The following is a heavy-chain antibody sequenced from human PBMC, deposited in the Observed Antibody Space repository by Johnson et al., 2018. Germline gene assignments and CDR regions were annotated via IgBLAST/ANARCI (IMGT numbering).Heavy chain of an antibody. J-gene: IGHJ3*02. CDR3: AKRAYYYGSGSYKDDAFDI. D-gene: IGHD3-10*01. Sequence: QVQLVQSGGGVVQPGRSLRLSCAASGFTFSSYGMHWVRQAPGKGLEWVAVISYDGSNKYYADSVKGRFTISRDNSKTTLYLQMNSLRAEDTAVFYCAKRAYYYGSGSYKDDAFDIWGQGTMVTVSS. V-gene: IGHV3-30*18. CDR1: GFTFSSYG. CDR2: ISYDGSNK.